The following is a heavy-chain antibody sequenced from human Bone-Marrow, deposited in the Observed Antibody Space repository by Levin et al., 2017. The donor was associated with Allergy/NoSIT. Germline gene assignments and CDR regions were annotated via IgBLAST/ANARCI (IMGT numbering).Heavy chain of an antibody. CDR1: GFTFSNAW. CDR3: RYYDSSGYKTHDY. D-gene: IGHD3-22*01. J-gene: IGHJ4*02. CDR2: IKSKTDGGTT. V-gene: IGHV3-15*01. Sequence: PGESLKISCAASGFTFSNAWMSWVRQAPGKGLEWVGRIKSKTDGGTTDYAAPVKGRFTISRDDSKNTLYLQMNSLKTEDTAVYYCRYYDSSGYKTHDYWGQGTLVTVSS.